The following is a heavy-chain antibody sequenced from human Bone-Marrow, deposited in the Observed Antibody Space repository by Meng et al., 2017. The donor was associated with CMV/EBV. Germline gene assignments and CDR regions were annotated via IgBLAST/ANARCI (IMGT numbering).Heavy chain of an antibody. V-gene: IGHV1-69*05. CDR2: VIPMFGSS. CDR1: GGTFRTYA. D-gene: IGHD1-1*01. J-gene: IGHJ6*02. Sequence: SVKVSCKASGGTFRTYAVTWVRQAPGQGLEWMGGVIPMFGSSSYAQKFQGRLTITTDDSTSTAYMDLRSLTSEDTAIYYCARGQTNPLGDLDDLYGMDVWGQGTTVTVSS. CDR3: ARGQTNPLGDLDDLYGMDV.